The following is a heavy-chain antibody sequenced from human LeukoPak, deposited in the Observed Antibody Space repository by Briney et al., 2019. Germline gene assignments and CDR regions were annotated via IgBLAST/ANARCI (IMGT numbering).Heavy chain of an antibody. CDR2: ISYDRRNK. CDR1: GFAFSSYG. J-gene: IGHJ4*02. Sequence: GGSLRLSCAASGFAFSSYGMHWVRQAQGKGLEWVAVISYDRRNKYYADSVKGRFTISRDSFNNTLYLQMNSLREEDTAVYYCAKDRASSFDYWGQGTLVTVSS. V-gene: IGHV3-30*18. CDR3: AKDRASSFDY.